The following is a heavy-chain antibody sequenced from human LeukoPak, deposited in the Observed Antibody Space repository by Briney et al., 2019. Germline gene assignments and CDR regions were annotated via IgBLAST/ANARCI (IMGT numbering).Heavy chain of an antibody. CDR2: IYHSGST. D-gene: IGHD2-15*01. V-gene: IGHV4-30-2*01. J-gene: IGHJ4*02. Sequence: SETLSLTCAVSGGSISSGGYSWSWIRQPPGKGLEWIGYIYHSGSTYYNPSLKSRVTISVDRSKNRFSLKLSSVTAADTAVYYCARDWGGYSGFEFDYWGQGTLVTVSS. CDR1: GGSISSGGYS. CDR3: ARDWGGYSGFEFDY.